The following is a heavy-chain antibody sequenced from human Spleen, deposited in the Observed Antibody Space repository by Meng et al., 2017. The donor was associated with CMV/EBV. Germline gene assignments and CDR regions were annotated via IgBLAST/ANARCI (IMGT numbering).Heavy chain of an antibody. J-gene: IGHJ4*02. CDR1: GFTFSLYT. D-gene: IGHD2-2*01. Sequence: GESLKISCAASGFTFSLYTMHWVRLAPGKGLEWVTIISYDGTTQYYADSVKGRFTISRDNSKNTVYLQMNSLRAEDTAVYYCARGGCSTTCFSYWGQGTLVTVSS. V-gene: IGHV3-30-3*01. CDR2: ISYDGTTQ. CDR3: ARGGCSTTCFSY.